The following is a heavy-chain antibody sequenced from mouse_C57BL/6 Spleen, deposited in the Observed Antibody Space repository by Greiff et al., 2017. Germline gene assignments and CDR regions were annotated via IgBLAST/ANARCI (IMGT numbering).Heavy chain of an antibody. V-gene: IGHV1-20*01. CDR3: ASHGSSSFAY. D-gene: IGHD1-1*01. CDR2: INHYNGDT. CDR1: GYSFTGYF. Sequence: VQLQQSGPELVKPGDSVKISCKASGYSFTGYFLNWVMQSNGKSLEWIGRINHYNGDTFYNQKFKGKATLTVDKSSSTAHMELRSLTSEDSAVYYCASHGSSSFAYWGQGTLVTVSA. J-gene: IGHJ3*01.